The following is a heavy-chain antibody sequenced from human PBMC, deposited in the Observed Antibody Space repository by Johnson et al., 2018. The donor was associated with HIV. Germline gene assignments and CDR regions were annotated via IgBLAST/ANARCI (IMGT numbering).Heavy chain of an antibody. CDR3: ATEMVRGVTAGGAFDI. D-gene: IGHD3-10*01. CDR2: IRYDGTNK. J-gene: IGHJ3*02. Sequence: QVQLVESGGGVVQPGGSLRLSCAASAFTFSSYGMHWVRQAPGKGLEWVAFIRYDGTNKYYADSVKGRFTIFRDNSENTLYLQMNSLRAEDTAVYYCATEMVRGVTAGGAFDIWGQGTMVTVSS. CDR1: AFTFSSYG. V-gene: IGHV3-30*02.